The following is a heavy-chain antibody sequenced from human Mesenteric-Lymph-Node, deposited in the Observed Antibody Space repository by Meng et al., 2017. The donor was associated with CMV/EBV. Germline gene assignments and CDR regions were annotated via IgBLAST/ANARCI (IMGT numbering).Heavy chain of an antibody. CDR1: GGSVSSGSYY. D-gene: IGHD2-21*02. CDR2: IYYSGRT. J-gene: IGHJ6*02. Sequence: GSLRLSCTVSGGSVSSGSYYWSWIRQPPGKGLEWIGYIYYSGRTNYNPSLKTRVTISVDTSRNQFSLNLTSVSAADTAEYYCARGMTTINWTRYYYGMDVWGQGTTVTVSS. CDR3: ARGMTTINWTRYYYGMDV. V-gene: IGHV4-61*01.